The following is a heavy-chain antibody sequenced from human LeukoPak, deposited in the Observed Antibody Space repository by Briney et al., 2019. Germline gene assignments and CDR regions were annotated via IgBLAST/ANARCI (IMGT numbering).Heavy chain of an antibody. CDR2: INPSNGNT. Sequence: ASVKVSCKASGYTFTYHYIHLVRQVPGQGLEWMGIINPSNGNTNYAQKFQGRVTMARDTSTSTVYMELNSLGSEDTAVFYCARLIYSSSSFSFDSWGLGTLVTVSS. J-gene: IGHJ5*01. CDR1: GYTFTYHY. D-gene: IGHD6-6*01. V-gene: IGHV1-46*01. CDR3: ARLIYSSSSFSFDS.